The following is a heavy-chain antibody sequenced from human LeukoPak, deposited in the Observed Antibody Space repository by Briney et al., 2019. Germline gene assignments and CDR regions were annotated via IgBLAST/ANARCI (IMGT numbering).Heavy chain of an antibody. Sequence: SETLSLTCTASGGPISGYYWIWIRQPPGKGLEWIGNIYNSGSTYYNPSLKSRVTISIDTSKNQFSLKLSSVTAADTAVYYCARDSCTSTSCRKKFDDWGQGTLVTVSS. CDR3: ARDSCTSTSCRKKFDD. J-gene: IGHJ4*02. CDR2: IYNSGST. CDR1: GGPISGYY. D-gene: IGHD2-2*01. V-gene: IGHV4-4*08.